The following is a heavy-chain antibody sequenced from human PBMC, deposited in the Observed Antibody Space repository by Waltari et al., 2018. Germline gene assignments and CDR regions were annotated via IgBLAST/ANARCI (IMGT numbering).Heavy chain of an antibody. J-gene: IGHJ6*03. CDR2: IIPMFGIP. CDR1: GGSFGCYG. CDR3: ARHELGISQYYYNMYV. Sequence: VQLVQSGGEVKTPGSSVKVSCKACGGSFGCYGISWVRQAPGQGLEWMGVIIPMFGIPDFSQKFQDRLTITADESTNTAYMELSSLTSEDTAIYYCARHELGISQYYYNMYVWGQGTTVTISS. D-gene: IGHD7-27*01. V-gene: IGHV1-69*12.